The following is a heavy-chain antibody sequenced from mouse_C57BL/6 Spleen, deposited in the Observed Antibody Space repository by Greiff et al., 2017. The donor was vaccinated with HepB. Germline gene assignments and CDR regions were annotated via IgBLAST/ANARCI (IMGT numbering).Heavy chain of an antibody. Sequence: VQLKQSGPELVKPGASVKISCKASGYTFTDYYMNWVKQSHGKSLEWIGDINPNNGGTSYNQKFKGKATLTVDKSSSTAYMELRSLTSEDSAVYYCARDRQLRPFAYWGQGTLVTVSA. D-gene: IGHD3-2*02. CDR2: INPNNGGT. V-gene: IGHV1-26*01. J-gene: IGHJ3*01. CDR3: ARDRQLRPFAY. CDR1: GYTFTDYY.